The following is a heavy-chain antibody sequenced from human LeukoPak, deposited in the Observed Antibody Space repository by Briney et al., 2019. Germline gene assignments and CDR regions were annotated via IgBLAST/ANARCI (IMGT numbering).Heavy chain of an antibody. CDR2: INTDGSST. V-gene: IGHV3-74*01. CDR1: GCTISSYW. D-gene: IGHD3-10*01. CDR3: ARGFGANTGGWFDP. J-gene: IGHJ5*02. Sequence: GGSLRLSCAASGCTISSYWMRWVRQAPGKGPEWVSRINTDGSSTSYADSVKGRFTISRDNAKNTLYLQMNSLRAEDTAVYYCARGFGANTGGWFDPWGQGTLVTVSS.